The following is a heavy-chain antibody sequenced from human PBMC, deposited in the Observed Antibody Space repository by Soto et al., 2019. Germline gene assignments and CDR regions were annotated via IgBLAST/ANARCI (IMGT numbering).Heavy chain of an antibody. Sequence: QPGGSLRLSCAASGFTFSSYGMHWVRQAPGKGLEWVAVISYDGSNKYYADSVKGRFTISRDNSKNTLYLQMNSLRAEDTAVYYCAKDGGYFVVVPAAISDGMDVWGQGTTVTVSS. J-gene: IGHJ6*02. CDR1: GFTFSSYG. D-gene: IGHD2-2*02. CDR3: AKDGGYFVVVPAAISDGMDV. V-gene: IGHV3-30*18. CDR2: ISYDGSNK.